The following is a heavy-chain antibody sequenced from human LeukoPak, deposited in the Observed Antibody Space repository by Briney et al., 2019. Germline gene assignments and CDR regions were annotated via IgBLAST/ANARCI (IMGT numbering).Heavy chain of an antibody. CDR2: IIPIFGTA. J-gene: IGHJ4*02. Sequence: SVKVSCKASGGTFSSYAISWVRQAPGQGLEWMGGIIPIFGTANHAQKSQGRVTITADESTSTAYMELSSLRSEDTAVYYCARSRLAAVGYCSGGSCYGHFDYLGQGTLLTVSS. CDR1: GGTFSSYA. D-gene: IGHD2-15*01. V-gene: IGHV1-69*01. CDR3: ARSRLAAVGYCSGGSCYGHFDY.